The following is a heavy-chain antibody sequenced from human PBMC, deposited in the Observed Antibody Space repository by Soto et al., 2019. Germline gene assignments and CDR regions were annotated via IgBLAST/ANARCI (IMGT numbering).Heavy chain of an antibody. J-gene: IGHJ3*02. CDR2: IYYSGST. CDR1: GGSISSGGYY. CDR3: ARDGAYCGGDCPHAFDI. D-gene: IGHD2-21*02. Sequence: QVQLQESGPGLVKPSQTLSLTCTVSGGSISSGGYYWSWIRQHPGKGLEWIGYIYYSGSTYYNPSLKSRVTISGDTSKNQFSLKLSSVTAADTAVYYCARDGAYCGGDCPHAFDIWGQGTMVTVSS. V-gene: IGHV4-31*03.